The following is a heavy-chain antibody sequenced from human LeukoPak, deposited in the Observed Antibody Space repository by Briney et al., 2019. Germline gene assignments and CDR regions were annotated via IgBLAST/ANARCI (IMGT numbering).Heavy chain of an antibody. Sequence: GGSLRLSCAASGFTFSSYWMHWVRQAPGKGLVWVSRIDSDGRSTSYADSVKGRSTISRDNAKKTLYLQINSLRAEDTAVYYCARAIAAAGSWYFDLWGRGTLVTVSS. D-gene: IGHD6-13*01. J-gene: IGHJ2*01. CDR1: GFTFSSYW. V-gene: IGHV3-74*01. CDR3: ARAIAAAGSWYFDL. CDR2: IDSDGRST.